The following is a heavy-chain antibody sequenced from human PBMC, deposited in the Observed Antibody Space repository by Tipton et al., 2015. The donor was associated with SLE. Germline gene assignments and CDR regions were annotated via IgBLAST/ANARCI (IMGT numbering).Heavy chain of an antibody. V-gene: IGHV4-4*07. CDR3: ARLVEQLTYWYFDL. Sequence: TLSLTCTVSGGSISVYYWSWIRQPAGKGLEWIGRIYSSGSTNYNPSLKSRVTMSLDTSNNQFSLKVSSVTAADTAVYYCARLVEQLTYWYFDLWGRGTLVTVSS. CDR2: IYSSGST. D-gene: IGHD6-6*01. CDR1: GGSISVYY. J-gene: IGHJ2*01.